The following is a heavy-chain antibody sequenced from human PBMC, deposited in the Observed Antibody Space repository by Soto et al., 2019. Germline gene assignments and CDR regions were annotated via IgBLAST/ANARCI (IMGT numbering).Heavy chain of an antibody. D-gene: IGHD3-22*01. CDR3: ARGGSGYSGLGNAFDI. J-gene: IGHJ3*02. CDR1: GFTFSSYG. CDR2: IWYDGSNK. V-gene: IGHV3-33*01. Sequence: QVQLVESGGGVVQPGRSLRLSCAASGFTFSSYGMHWVRQAPGKGLEWVAVIWYDGSNKYYADSVKGRFTISRDNSKNTLYLQMNRLRAEDTAVYYCARGGSGYSGLGNAFDIWGQGTMVTVSS.